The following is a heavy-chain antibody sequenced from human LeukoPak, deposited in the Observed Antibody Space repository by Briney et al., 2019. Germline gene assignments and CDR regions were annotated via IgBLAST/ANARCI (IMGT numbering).Heavy chain of an antibody. CDR3: AREVDSSGYYIWFDP. D-gene: IGHD3-22*01. J-gene: IGHJ5*02. Sequence: SVKVSCKASGGTFSSYAISWVRQAPGQGLEWMGGIIPIFGTANYAQKFQGRVTITADKSTSTAYMELSSLRSEDTAVYYCAREVDSSGYYIWFDPWGQGTLVTVSS. CDR2: IIPIFGTA. CDR1: GGTFSSYA. V-gene: IGHV1-69*06.